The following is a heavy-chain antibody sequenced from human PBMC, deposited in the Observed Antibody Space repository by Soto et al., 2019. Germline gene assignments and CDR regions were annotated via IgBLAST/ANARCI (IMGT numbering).Heavy chain of an antibody. CDR2: IYPGDSDT. Sequence: PGESLKISCNGSGHIFTNYWIAWVRQMPGKGLEWMGIIYPGDSDTRYSPSFQGQVTISADKSISTAYLQWSTLKASDTAMYYCARVNKSSGYGFDYWGQGTRVTVSS. V-gene: IGHV5-51*01. CDR1: GHIFTNYW. J-gene: IGHJ4*02. CDR3: ARVNKSSGYGFDY. D-gene: IGHD3-22*01.